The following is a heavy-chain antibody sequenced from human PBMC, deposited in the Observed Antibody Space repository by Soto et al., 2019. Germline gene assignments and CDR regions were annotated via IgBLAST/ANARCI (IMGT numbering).Heavy chain of an antibody. J-gene: IGHJ4*02. CDR2: IYNDGTYS. CDR3: TRGARIISTGTGAY. D-gene: IGHD3-10*01. V-gene: IGHV3-74*01. Sequence: PGGSLRLSFAAAGFIFKMYLMHWVRQSPGRGLVWVSRIYNDGTYSDYADSVRGRFTISRDNVNDTLYHHLTNLSAEASGLYYCTRGARIISTGTGAYCAQPTQVTASS. CDR1: GFIFKMYL.